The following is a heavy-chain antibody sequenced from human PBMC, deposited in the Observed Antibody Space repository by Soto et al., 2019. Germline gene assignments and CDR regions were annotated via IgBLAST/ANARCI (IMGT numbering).Heavy chain of an antibody. V-gene: IGHV4-30-4*01. J-gene: IGHJ5*02. CDR2: LYYSGST. D-gene: IGHD3-10*01. CDR1: GGSISSGDYY. Sequence: QVQLQESGPGLVKPSQTLSLTCTVSGGSISSGDYYWSWIRQPPGKGLEWIGYLYYSGSTYYNPSPKSRVTISVDTSKNQFSLKLSSVTAADTAVYYCARGGFDGEFRGVIKNAGTLFDPWGQGTLVTVSS. CDR3: ARGGFDGEFRGVIKNAGTLFDP.